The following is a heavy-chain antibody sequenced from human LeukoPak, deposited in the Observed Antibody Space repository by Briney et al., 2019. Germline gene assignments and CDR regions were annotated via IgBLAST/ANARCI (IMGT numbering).Heavy chain of an antibody. Sequence: PGGSLRLSCAASGFTFSDYYMSWIRRAPGRGLEWIAYITNSGDTKHYADSVKGRFIISRDNAKNSLYLQTDSLRADDTAVYYCVRGAGPLFDPWGQGTLVTVSS. CDR2: ITNSGDTK. CDR1: GFTFSDYY. CDR3: VRGAGPLFDP. V-gene: IGHV3-11*01. J-gene: IGHJ5*02.